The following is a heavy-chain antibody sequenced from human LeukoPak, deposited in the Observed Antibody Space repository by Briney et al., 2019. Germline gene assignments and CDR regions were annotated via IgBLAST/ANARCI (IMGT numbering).Heavy chain of an antibody. CDR3: AIRDPNSDPFDY. V-gene: IGHV3-23*01. CDR2: ISGSGDTT. J-gene: IGHJ4*02. Sequence: GGSLRLSCAASGFPFSSFGMSWVRQAPGKGLEWVSTISGSGDTTYYADSVRGRFTISRDNSKNTLYLQMNSLRAEDTAVYYCAIRDPNSDPFDYWGQGTLVTVSS. CDR1: GFPFSSFG. D-gene: IGHD1-26*01.